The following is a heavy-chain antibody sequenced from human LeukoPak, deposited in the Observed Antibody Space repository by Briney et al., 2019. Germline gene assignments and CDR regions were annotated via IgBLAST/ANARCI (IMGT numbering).Heavy chain of an antibody. Sequence: PGGSLRLSCAASGFTFSNYGMHWVRHAPGKGLEWVDRIKSKTDGGTTDYAAPVKGRFTISRDDSKNTLYLQMNSLKTEDTAVYYCTTDGRLYAFDIWGQGTMVTVYS. CDR3: TTDGRLYAFDI. D-gene: IGHD1-26*01. CDR2: IKSKTDGGTT. J-gene: IGHJ3*02. V-gene: IGHV3-15*01. CDR1: GFTFSNYG.